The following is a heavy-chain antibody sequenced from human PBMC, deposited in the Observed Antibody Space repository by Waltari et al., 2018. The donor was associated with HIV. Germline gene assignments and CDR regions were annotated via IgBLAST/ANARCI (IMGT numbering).Heavy chain of an antibody. CDR1: GFSISGSW. Sequence: EEYLVESGGGLVRPGGCLRLSCVASGFSISGSWMTWVRQVPGKGVQGGDEINGVGSGKVNGDSLNVRLIISGDNAKNSVVVKINRLGTYDAAIYECARDLTPTAGPFNYYYGLDVWGQGATVTV. V-gene: IGHV3-7*01. J-gene: IGHJ6*01. CDR2: INGVGSGK. CDR3: ARDLTPTAGPFNYYYGLDV. D-gene: IGHD3-10*01.